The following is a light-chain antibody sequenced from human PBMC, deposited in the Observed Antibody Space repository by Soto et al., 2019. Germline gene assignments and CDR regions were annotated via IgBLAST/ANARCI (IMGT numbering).Light chain of an antibody. J-gene: IGLJ2*01. Sequence: QSALTQPPSVSGAPGQRVTISCTGTSSNLGVGYDVHWYQQLPGTAPKLVIYGNTNRPSGVPDRFSGSKSGTSASLAITWLQAEDEADYCCQSYDRSLTGHVVFGGGTKLTVL. V-gene: IGLV1-40*01. CDR2: GNT. CDR3: QSYDRSLTGHVV. CDR1: SSNLGVGYD.